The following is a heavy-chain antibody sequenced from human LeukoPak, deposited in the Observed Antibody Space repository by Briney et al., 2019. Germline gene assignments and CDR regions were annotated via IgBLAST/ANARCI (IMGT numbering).Heavy chain of an antibody. D-gene: IGHD6-19*01. CDR2: ISYDGSNK. V-gene: IGHV3-30*04. J-gene: IGHJ4*02. CDR3: ATPGIAVAVATAYFDY. Sequence: GGSLRLSCAASGFTFSSYAMHWVRQAPGKGLEWVAVISYDGSNKYYADSVQGRFTISRDNSKNMLYLQMNSLRAEDTAVYYCATPGIAVAVATAYFDYWGQGTLVTVSS. CDR1: GFTFSSYA.